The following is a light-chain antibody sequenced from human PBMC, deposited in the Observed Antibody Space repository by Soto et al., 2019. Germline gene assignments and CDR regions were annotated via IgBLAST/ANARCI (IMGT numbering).Light chain of an antibody. J-gene: IGKJ4*01. V-gene: IGKV1-9*01. CDR1: QGISRY. CDR2: AAS. CDR3: QQLNSYPIT. Sequence: DIQLTQSPSFLSASVGDRVTITCRASQGISRYLAWYQQKPGKASKLLIYAASTLESGVSSRFSGSRSGTEFTLAISSLQPEDLATYYCQQLNSYPITFGGGTKVEL.